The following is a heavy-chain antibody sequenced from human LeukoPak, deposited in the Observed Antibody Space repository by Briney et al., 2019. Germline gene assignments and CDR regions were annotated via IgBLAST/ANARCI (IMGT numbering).Heavy chain of an antibody. J-gene: IGHJ6*02. V-gene: IGHV4-61*01. D-gene: IGHD3-16*02. CDR1: AGSVSSGIAY. CDR2: TFYSGST. Sequence: SETLSLTCSLYAGSVSSGIAYGSWIRQPPGKGLECIGYTFYSGSTDYNPALKSRVTISVDTSKNELSRTLRSVTAADTAVDYWALVNHHYYGMDVWGQGTTVTVSS. CDR3: ALVNHHYYGMDV.